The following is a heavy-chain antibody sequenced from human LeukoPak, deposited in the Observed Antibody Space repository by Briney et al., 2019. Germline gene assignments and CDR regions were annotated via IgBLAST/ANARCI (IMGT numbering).Heavy chain of an antibody. CDR2: ISGSGDKV. V-gene: IGHV3-23*01. CDR1: GFTFSNSA. J-gene: IGHJ4*02. Sequence: GGSLRLSCAASGFTFSNSAMTWVRQAPGKGLEWVSAISGSGDKVHYADSVKGRFTISRDNSKNTLYLQMNSLRVEDTAIYYCAKDCSCDYWGQGTLITVSS. CDR3: AKDCSCDY. D-gene: IGHD6-13*01.